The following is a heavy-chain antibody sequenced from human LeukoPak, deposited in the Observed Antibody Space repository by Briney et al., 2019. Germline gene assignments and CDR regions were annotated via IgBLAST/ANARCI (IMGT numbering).Heavy chain of an antibody. Sequence: GRSLRLSCAASGFTFSSYGMHWVRQAPGEGLEWVAVIWYDGSNKYYADSVKGGFTISRDNSKNTLYLQMNSLRAEDTAVYYCARDSAPAMVRTYYYYYYGMDVWGQGTTVTVSS. V-gene: IGHV3-33*01. J-gene: IGHJ6*02. D-gene: IGHD5-18*01. CDR2: IWYDGSNK. CDR1: GFTFSSYG. CDR3: ARDSAPAMVRTYYYYYYGMDV.